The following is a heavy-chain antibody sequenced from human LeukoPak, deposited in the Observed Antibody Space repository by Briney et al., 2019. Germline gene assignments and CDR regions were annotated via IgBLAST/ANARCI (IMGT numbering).Heavy chain of an antibody. J-gene: IGHJ5*02. CDR1: GFTFSSYA. V-gene: IGHV3-30*04. CDR3: ARDSGLYGSGSLNMNWFDR. Sequence: PGRSLRLSCAASGFTFSSYAVHWVRQAPGKGLEWVAVISYDGSNKYYADSVKGRFTISRDNSKNTLYLQMNSLRAEDTDVYYCARDSGLYGSGSLNMNWFDRWGQGTLVTVS. D-gene: IGHD3-10*01. CDR2: ISYDGSNK.